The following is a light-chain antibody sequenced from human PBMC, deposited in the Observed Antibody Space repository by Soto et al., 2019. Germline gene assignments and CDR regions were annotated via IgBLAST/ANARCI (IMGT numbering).Light chain of an antibody. Sequence: DIQMTQYPSTLSASVGDIVTIACLASQSISSYLNWYQKKPGKDPKLMIYAASSLQSGVPSRFSGSGSGTDFNLTISSLQPEDFATYDCQQKYSTTLTFGGGTKVDIK. V-gene: IGKV1-39*01. CDR1: QSISSY. CDR2: AAS. CDR3: QQKYSTTLT. J-gene: IGKJ4*01.